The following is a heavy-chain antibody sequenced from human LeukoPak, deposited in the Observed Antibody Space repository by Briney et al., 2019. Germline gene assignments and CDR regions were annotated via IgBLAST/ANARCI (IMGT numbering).Heavy chain of an antibody. D-gene: IGHD5-18*01. CDR3: AKDGIRRYSYGFAYFDY. CDR1: GFTFSSYA. Sequence: GGSLRLSCAASGFTFSSYAMSWVRQAPGKGLEWVSTISGSGGSTYYADSVKGRFTISRDNSKNTLYLQMNSLRAEDTAVYYCAKDGIRRYSYGFAYFDYWGQGTLVTVSS. CDR2: ISGSGGST. J-gene: IGHJ4*02. V-gene: IGHV3-23*01.